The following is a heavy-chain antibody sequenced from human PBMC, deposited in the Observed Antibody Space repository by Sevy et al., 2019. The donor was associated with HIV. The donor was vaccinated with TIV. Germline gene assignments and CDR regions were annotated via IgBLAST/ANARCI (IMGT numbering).Heavy chain of an antibody. Sequence: SETLSLTCNVSVASVSSGKYYWTWIRQPPGKDLEWIGHVSYSGRTNYNPSLKSRVPIPEDTSKNQFSLSLNSVTAADTATYYCAREIYFYENSGFYYFDSWGLGILVTVSS. V-gene: IGHV4-61*01. CDR2: VSYSGRT. J-gene: IGHJ4*02. D-gene: IGHD3-22*01. CDR1: VASVSSGKYY. CDR3: AREIYFYENSGFYYFDS.